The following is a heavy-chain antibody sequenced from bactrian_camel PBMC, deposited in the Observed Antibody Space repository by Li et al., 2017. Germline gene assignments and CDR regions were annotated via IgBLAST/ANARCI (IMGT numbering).Heavy chain of an antibody. CDR2: VSSDGST. D-gene: IGHD2*01. CDR3: AACRQSDSYSY. CDR1: GFTSNSCD. Sequence: HVQLVESGGGSVQAGGSLRLSCTAPGFTSNSCDMDWYRQAAGKQREWVSSVSSDGSTTYADSVKGRFTISQDKDTVYLQMNCLKPEDTAVYSCAACRQSDSYSYWGQGTQVTVS. J-gene: IGHJ4*01. V-gene: IGHV3S53*01.